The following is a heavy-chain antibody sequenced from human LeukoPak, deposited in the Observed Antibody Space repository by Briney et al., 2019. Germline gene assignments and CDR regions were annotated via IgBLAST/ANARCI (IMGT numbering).Heavy chain of an antibody. CDR3: ARHKWELDYFDY. CDR1: GGSISSYY. J-gene: IGHJ4*02. CDR2: IYTSGST. V-gene: IGHV4-4*09. Sequence: SETLSLICTVSGGSISSYYWSWIRQPPGKGLEWIGYIYTSGSTNYNPSLKSRVTISVDTSKNQFSLKLSSVTAADTAVYYCARHKWELDYFDYWGQGTLVTVSS. D-gene: IGHD1-26*01.